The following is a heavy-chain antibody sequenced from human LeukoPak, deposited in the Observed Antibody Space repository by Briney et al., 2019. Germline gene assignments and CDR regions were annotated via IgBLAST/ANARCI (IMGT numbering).Heavy chain of an antibody. D-gene: IGHD2-2*01. Sequence: PSETLSLTCTVSGGSISSGGYYWSWIRQHPGKGLEWIGHIYYSGSTYYNPSLKSRVTISVDTSKNQFSLKLSSVTAADTAVYYCARFHCSSTSCTLPWFDPWGQGTLVTVSS. J-gene: IGHJ5*02. CDR2: IYYSGST. CDR3: ARFHCSSTSCTLPWFDP. CDR1: GGSISSGGYY. V-gene: IGHV4-31*03.